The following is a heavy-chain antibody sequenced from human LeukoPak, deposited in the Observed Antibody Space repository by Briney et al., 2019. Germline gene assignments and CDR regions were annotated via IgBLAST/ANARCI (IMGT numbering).Heavy chain of an antibody. Sequence: GGSLRLSCAASGFTFSTYGMSWVRQAPGKGLEWVSAISGRDTKTYYADSVRGRFTISRDNSKNTLYLQMNSLRADDTAIYYCAKWSDYGSNWNYLDYWGQGAPVTVSS. CDR3: AKWSDYGSNWNYLDY. V-gene: IGHV3-23*01. CDR2: ISGRDTKT. J-gene: IGHJ4*02. CDR1: GFTFSTYG. D-gene: IGHD4-23*01.